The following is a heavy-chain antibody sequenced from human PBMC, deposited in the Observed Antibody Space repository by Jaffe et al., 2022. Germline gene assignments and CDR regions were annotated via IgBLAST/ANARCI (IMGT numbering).Heavy chain of an antibody. D-gene: IGHD3-22*01. CDR3: ARELGSYYDSSGYRSL. J-gene: IGHJ4*02. CDR1: GGTFSSYT. Sequence: QVQLVQSGAEVKKPGSSVKVSCKASGGTFSSYTISWVRQAPGQGLEWMGRIIPILGIANYAQKFQGRVTITADKSTSTAYMELSSLRSEDTAVYYCARELGSYYDSSGYRSLWGQGTLVTVSS. CDR2: IIPILGIA. V-gene: IGHV1-69*02.